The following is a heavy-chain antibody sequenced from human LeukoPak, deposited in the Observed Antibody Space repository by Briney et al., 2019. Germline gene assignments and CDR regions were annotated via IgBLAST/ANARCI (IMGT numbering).Heavy chain of an antibody. CDR3: ARLTLSANDWCYDY. J-gene: IGHJ4*02. CDR2: IHTDGSST. D-gene: IGHD5-12*01. CDR1: GFTFSSYW. Sequence: PGGSLRLSCAASGFTFSSYWMHWVRQAPGKGLVWVSRIHTDGSSTSYADSVKGRFTISRDNAKNTLYLQMNSLRAEDTAVYYCARLTLSANDWCYDYWGQGTLVTVSS. V-gene: IGHV3-74*01.